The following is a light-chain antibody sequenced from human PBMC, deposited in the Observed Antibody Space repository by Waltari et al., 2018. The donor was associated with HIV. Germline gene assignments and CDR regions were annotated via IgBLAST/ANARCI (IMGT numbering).Light chain of an antibody. CDR2: DVN. V-gene: IGLV2-14*03. J-gene: IGLJ1*01. CDR3: SSYTTSSTYV. Sequence: QSALTQPASVSGSPGQSITISCTGTSSDVGAYDYVSWYQQHPGKAPKLMIYDVNNRPSGVSQRFSGSKSATTASLTISGLQAEDEADYYCSSYTTSSTYVFGTGTKVTVL. CDR1: SSDVGAYDY.